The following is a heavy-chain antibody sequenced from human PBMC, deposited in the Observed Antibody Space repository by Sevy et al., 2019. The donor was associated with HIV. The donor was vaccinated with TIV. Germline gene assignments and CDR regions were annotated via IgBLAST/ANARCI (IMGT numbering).Heavy chain of an antibody. Sequence: GGSLRLSCAASGFTFSSYEMNWVRQAPGKGLEWVSYISSSGSTIYYADSVKGRFTISRDNAKNSLYLQMNSLRAEDTAVYYCARGEVVVVPAAFVPIMDVWGKGTTVTVSS. CDR3: ARGEVVVVPAAFVPIMDV. V-gene: IGHV3-48*03. CDR2: ISSSGSTI. D-gene: IGHD2-2*01. CDR1: GFTFSSYE. J-gene: IGHJ6*03.